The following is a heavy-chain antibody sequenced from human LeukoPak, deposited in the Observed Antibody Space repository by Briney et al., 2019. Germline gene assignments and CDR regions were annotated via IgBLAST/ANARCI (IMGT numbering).Heavy chain of an antibody. Sequence: ASVTVSCKACGYTFTGYYMHWVRQAPGQGLEGMGWINPNSGGTNYAQQFQGRLTMTRDTSISTAYMELSRLRSDDTAVYYCARVKTMIIVVSLFDYWGQGTLVTVSS. CDR3: ARVKTMIIVVSLFDY. CDR2: INPNSGGT. CDR1: GYTFTGYY. D-gene: IGHD3-22*01. J-gene: IGHJ4*02. V-gene: IGHV1-2*02.